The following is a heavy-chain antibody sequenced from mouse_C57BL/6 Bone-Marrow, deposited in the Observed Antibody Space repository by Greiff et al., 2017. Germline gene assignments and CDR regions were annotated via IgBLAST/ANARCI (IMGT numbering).Heavy chain of an antibody. CDR2: IWRGGST. D-gene: IGHD1-1*01. CDR1: GFSLTSYG. Sequence: VMLVESGPGLVQPSQSLSITCTVSGFSLTSYGVHWVRQSPGKGLEWLGVIWRGGSTDYNAAFISRLSISKDNSKSQVFFKMNSLQADDTALYYCARSDYYGSSYGFAYWGQGTLVTVSA. V-gene: IGHV2-2*01. J-gene: IGHJ3*01. CDR3: ARSDYYGSSYGFAY.